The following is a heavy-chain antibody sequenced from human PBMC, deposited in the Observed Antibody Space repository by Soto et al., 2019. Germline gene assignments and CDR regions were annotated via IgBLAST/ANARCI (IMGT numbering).Heavy chain of an antibody. CDR1: GFSLSTSGVG. CDR3: ARGSSSGWFDP. CDR2: IYWDDDK. Sequence: QITLKESGPTLVKPTQTLTLTCTFSGFSLSTSGVGVGWIRPPPGKALEWLALIYWDDDKRYSPSLKSRLTITKDTSKNQVVLTMTNMDPVDTATYYCARGSSSGWFDPWGQGTLVTVSS. D-gene: IGHD6-13*01. V-gene: IGHV2-5*02. J-gene: IGHJ5*02.